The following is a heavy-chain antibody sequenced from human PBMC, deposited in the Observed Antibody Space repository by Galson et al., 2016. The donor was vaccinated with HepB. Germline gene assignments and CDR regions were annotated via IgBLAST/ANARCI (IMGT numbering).Heavy chain of an antibody. J-gene: IGHJ4*01. CDR3: ARRGRGRGSYFY. Sequence: SLRLSCAVSGFTFDEYAMHWVRQAPGKGLEWVSGIYWGGGLGYADSVKGRFTITRDIAKNALYLTMNSLRAEDTAVYYCARRGRGRGSYFYWG. D-gene: IGHD1-26*01. V-gene: IGHV3-9*01. CDR1: GFTFDEYA. CDR2: IYWGGGL.